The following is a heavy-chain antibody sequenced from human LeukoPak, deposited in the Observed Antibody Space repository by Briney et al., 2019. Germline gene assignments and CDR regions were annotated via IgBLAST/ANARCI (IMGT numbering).Heavy chain of an antibody. V-gene: IGHV3-21*01. J-gene: IGHJ4*02. CDR2: ISSSSSYI. Sequence: SGGSLRLSCAASGFTFSAYNMNWVRQAPGKGLEWVSSISSSSSYIDYADSVMGRFTISRDNSKNTLYLQMNSLRAEDTAVYYCAAEPIDNYYGSSVYYFDYGGRGTLATVSS. CDR3: AAEPIDNYYGSSVYYFDY. CDR1: GFTFSAYN. D-gene: IGHD3-22*01.